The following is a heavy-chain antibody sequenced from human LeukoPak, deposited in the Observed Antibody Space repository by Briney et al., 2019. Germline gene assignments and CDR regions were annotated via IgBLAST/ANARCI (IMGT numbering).Heavy chain of an antibody. D-gene: IGHD2-2*01. Sequence: PGRSLRLSCAASGFTFNMYGMHWVRQAPGKGLEWVAGISNDGSTKDYADSVKGRFTISRDSSKKSMFLQMNSLRAEDTAVYYCAKAAYFTSTSCHFSGYAQRPLDSWGQGTLVTVSS. V-gene: IGHV3-30*18. CDR3: AKAAYFTSTSCHFSGYAQRPLDS. J-gene: IGHJ4*02. CDR2: ISNDGSTK. CDR1: GFTFNMYG.